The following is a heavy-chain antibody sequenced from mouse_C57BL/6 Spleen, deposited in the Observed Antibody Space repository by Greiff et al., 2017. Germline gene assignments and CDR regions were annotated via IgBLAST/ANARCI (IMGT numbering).Heavy chain of an antibody. Sequence: EVMLVESGGGLVQPGGSLKLSCAASGFTFSDYYMYWVRQTPEKRLEWVAYISNGGGSTYYPDTVKGRFTISRDNAKNTLYLQMSRLKSEDTAMYYCARQANWDDAMDYWGQGTSVTVSS. D-gene: IGHD4-1*01. CDR2: ISNGGGST. CDR3: ARQANWDDAMDY. V-gene: IGHV5-12*01. J-gene: IGHJ4*01. CDR1: GFTFSDYY.